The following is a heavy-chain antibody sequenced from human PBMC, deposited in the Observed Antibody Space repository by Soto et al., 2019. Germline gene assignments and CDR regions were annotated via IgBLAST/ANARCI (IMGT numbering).Heavy chain of an antibody. CDR3: ASANDDGGYAVYYYDGMGV. V-gene: IGHV1-69*12. Sequence: QVQLVQSGAEVKKPGSSVKVSCKASGGTFSSYAISWVRQAPGQGLEWMGGIIPIFGTANYAQKFQGRVTITADEATSTAYMELSSLRAEDTAVYYCASANDDGGYAVYYYDGMGVWGQGTTVTVSS. D-gene: IGHD4-17*01. CDR1: GGTFSSYA. J-gene: IGHJ6*02. CDR2: IIPIFGTA.